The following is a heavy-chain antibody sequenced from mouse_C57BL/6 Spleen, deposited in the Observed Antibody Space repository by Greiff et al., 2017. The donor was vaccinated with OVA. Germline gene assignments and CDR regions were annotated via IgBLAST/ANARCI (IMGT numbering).Heavy chain of an antibody. V-gene: IGHV1-82*01. Sequence: QVQLKQSGPELVKPGASVKISCKASGYAFSSSWMNWVKQRPGKGLEWIGRIYPGDGDTNYNGKFKGKATLTADKSSSTAYMQLSSLTSEDSAVYFCARFDYDLYWYFDVWGTGTTVTVSS. CDR3: ARFDYDLYWYFDV. CDR2: IYPGDGDT. J-gene: IGHJ1*03. D-gene: IGHD2-4*01. CDR1: GYAFSSSW.